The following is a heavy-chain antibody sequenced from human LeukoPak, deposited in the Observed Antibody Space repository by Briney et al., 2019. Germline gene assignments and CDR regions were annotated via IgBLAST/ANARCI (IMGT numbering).Heavy chain of an antibody. CDR2: IYTSGST. V-gene: IGHV4-61*02. D-gene: IGHD3-16*02. J-gene: IGHJ6*04. CDR3: ARAPLDDYVWGSYRHGMDV. Sequence: SETLSLTCTVSGGSISSCSYYWSWIRQPAGKGLEWIGRIYTSGSTNYNPSLKSRVTISVDTSKNQFSLKLSSVTAADTAVYYCARAPLDDYVWGSYRHGMDVWGKGTTVTVSS. CDR1: GGSISSCSYY.